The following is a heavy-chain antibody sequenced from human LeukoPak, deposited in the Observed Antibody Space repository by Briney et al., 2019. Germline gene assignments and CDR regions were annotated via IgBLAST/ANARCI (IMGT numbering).Heavy chain of an antibody. Sequence: PGGSLRLSCAASGFTFSGSAMDWVRQASGKGLEWVGRIRSEANNYATAYAASVKGRFTISRDDSKNTAYLQMNSLKTEDTALYYCSYYDSGASRDYWGQGTLVTVSS. D-gene: IGHD3-22*01. V-gene: IGHV3-73*01. CDR3: SYYDSGASRDY. CDR1: GFTFSGSA. CDR2: IRSEANNYAT. J-gene: IGHJ4*02.